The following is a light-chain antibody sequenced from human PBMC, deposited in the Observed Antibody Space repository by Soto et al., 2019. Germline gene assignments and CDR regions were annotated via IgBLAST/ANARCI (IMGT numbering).Light chain of an antibody. CDR2: SNN. J-gene: IGLJ1*01. V-gene: IGLV1-44*01. CDR1: ISNIGSNT. CDR3: AAWDDSLNGLYV. Sequence: QSVLTQPPSASGTPGQRVTISCSGSISNIGSNTVNWYQQLPGTAPKLLIHSNNQRPSGVPDRFSGSKSGTSASLAISGLQSEDEADYYCAAWDDSLNGLYVFGTGTKVTV.